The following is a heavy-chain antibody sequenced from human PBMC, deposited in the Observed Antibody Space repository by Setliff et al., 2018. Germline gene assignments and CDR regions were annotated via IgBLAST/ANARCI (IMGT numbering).Heavy chain of an antibody. D-gene: IGHD3-10*01. CDR3: ATDGPVLNGDYIS. J-gene: IGHJ5*02. Sequence: SETLSLTCSVSGASISTTYYYWDWIRQSPEKGLEWIGTIYQNGITYYNPSVKSRVTVSVDKSKNQFSLSLRSVTAADTAVYYCATDGPVLNGDYISWGQGTLVTVSS. V-gene: IGHV4-39*07. CDR1: GASISTTYYY. CDR2: IYQNGIT.